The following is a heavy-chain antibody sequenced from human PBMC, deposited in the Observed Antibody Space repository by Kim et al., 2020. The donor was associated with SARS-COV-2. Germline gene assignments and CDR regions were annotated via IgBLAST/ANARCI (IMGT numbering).Heavy chain of an antibody. D-gene: IGHD5-18*01. CDR1: GFTFSSYG. CDR2: ISYDGSNK. J-gene: IGHJ4*01. Sequence: GGSLRLSCAASGFTFSSYGMHWVRQAPGKGLEWVAVISYDGSNKYYADSVKGRFTISRDNSKNTLYLQMNSLRAEDTAVYYCAKDNGYSYDNNVFDYWG. CDR3: AKDNGYSYDNNVFDY. V-gene: IGHV3-30*18.